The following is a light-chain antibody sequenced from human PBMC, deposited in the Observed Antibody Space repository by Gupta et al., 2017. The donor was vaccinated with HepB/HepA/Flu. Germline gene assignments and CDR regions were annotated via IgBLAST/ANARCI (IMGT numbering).Light chain of an antibody. CDR2: SNN. CDR1: SSNIGSNT. J-gene: IGLJ1*01. V-gene: IGLV1-44*01. Sequence: QSVLTQPPSASGTPGQRVTISCSGSSSNIGSNTVNWYQQLPGTAPKLLIYSNNQRHSGVPARFSGSKSGTSASLAISGLQAEDEADYYCAAWDDSLNGYVFGTGTKVTVL. CDR3: AAWDDSLNGYV.